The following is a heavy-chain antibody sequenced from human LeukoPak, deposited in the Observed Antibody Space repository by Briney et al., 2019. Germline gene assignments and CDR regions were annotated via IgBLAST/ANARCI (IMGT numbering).Heavy chain of an antibody. D-gene: IGHD6-25*01. CDR2: ISYDGSNK. J-gene: IGHJ6*02. CDR3: ARSAGSGNYYYYGMAV. CDR1: GFTFSSYP. V-gene: IGHV3-30-3*01. Sequence: GGSLRLSCAASGFTFSSYPMNWVRQAPGKGLEWVAVISYDGSNKHYADSVKGRFTISKDNSKYTLYLQMNSLRAEDTAVYFCARSAGSGNYYYYGMAVWGQGTTVTVSS.